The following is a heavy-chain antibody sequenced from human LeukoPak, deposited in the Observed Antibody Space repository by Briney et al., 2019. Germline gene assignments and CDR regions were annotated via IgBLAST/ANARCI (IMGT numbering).Heavy chain of an antibody. D-gene: IGHD2-21*01. CDR1: GGTFSSYA. CDR2: IIPIFGTA. V-gene: IGHV1-69*05. J-gene: IGHJ4*02. Sequence: ASVKVSCKASGGTFSSYAISWVRQAPGQGLEWMGGIIPIFGTANYAKKFQGRVTITTDESTSTAYMELSSLRSEDTAVYYCARRDLGLPGIFDYWGQGTLVTVSS. CDR3: ARRDLGLPGIFDY.